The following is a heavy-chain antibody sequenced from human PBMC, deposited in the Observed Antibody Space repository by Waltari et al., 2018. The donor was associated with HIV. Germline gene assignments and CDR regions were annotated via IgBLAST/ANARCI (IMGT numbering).Heavy chain of an antibody. CDR3: ARITIFGVVNDYGMDV. V-gene: IGHV3-7*01. Sequence: EVQLVVSGGGLVQPGGSLRVSCAASVFTCSSHGMSWVRQAPGKGLEWVANIKQDGSEKYYVDSVKGRFTISRDNAKNSLYLQMNSLRAEDTAVYYCARITIFGVVNDYGMDVWGQGTTVTVSS. CDR2: IKQDGSEK. J-gene: IGHJ6*02. D-gene: IGHD3-3*01. CDR1: VFTCSSHG.